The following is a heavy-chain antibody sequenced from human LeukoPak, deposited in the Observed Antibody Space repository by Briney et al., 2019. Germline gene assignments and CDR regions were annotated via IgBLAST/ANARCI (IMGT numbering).Heavy chain of an antibody. Sequence: SETLSLTCAVYGGSFSGYYWSWIRQPPGKGLEWIGEINHSGSTNYNPSLKSRVTISVDTSKNQFSLKLSSVTAADTAVYYCARGPDFDYWGQGTLVTVPS. V-gene: IGHV4-34*01. CDR1: GGSFSGYY. CDR2: INHSGST. J-gene: IGHJ4*02. CDR3: ARGPDFDY.